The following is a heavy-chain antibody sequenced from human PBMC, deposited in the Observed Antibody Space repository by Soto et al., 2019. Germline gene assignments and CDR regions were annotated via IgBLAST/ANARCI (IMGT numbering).Heavy chain of an antibody. CDR1: GGTFSSYA. CDR2: IIPIFGTA. V-gene: IGHV1-69*12. Sequence: QVQLVQSGAEVKKPGSSVKVSCKASGGTFSSYAISWVRQAPGQGLEWMGGIIPIFGTANYAQKFQGRVTVTGDESTSTAYMELCILRSEDTAVYYCAGANDYGDYAVYYYYGMDVWGQGTTVTVSS. J-gene: IGHJ6*02. CDR3: AGANDYGDYAVYYYYGMDV. D-gene: IGHD4-17*01.